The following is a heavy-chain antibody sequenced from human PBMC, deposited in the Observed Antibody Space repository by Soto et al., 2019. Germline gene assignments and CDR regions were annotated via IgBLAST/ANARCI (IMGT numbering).Heavy chain of an antibody. D-gene: IGHD2-15*01. V-gene: IGHV3-33*01. CDR2: IRSDGSNK. Sequence: QKHLVESGGGLVQPGGSLRLSCVASGSIFSGYGMHWVRQAPGKGLEWVAVIRSDGSNKYYADSVKGRFTISRDNSKNMLYLQLDSLRAEDTAVYYCARDGIGGPCFRGFYHYWGQGTLVTVSS. CDR1: GSIFSGYG. J-gene: IGHJ4*02. CDR3: ARDGIGGPCFRGFYHY.